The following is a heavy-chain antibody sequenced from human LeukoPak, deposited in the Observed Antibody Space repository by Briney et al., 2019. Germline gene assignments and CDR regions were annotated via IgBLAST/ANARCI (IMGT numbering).Heavy chain of an antibody. Sequence: SETLSLTCTVSGGSISSYYWSWIRQPPGKGLEWIGYIYYSGSTNYNPSLKSRVTISVDTSKNQFSLKLSSVTAADTAVYYCARGGVYYDSSGYYRFDYWGQGTLVTVSS. D-gene: IGHD3-22*01. J-gene: IGHJ4*02. V-gene: IGHV4-59*12. CDR2: IYYSGST. CDR3: ARGGVYYDSSGYYRFDY. CDR1: GGSISSYY.